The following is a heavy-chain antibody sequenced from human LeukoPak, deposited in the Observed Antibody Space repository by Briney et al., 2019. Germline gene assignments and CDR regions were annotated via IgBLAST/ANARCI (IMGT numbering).Heavy chain of an antibody. D-gene: IGHD1-1*01. V-gene: IGHV1-18*01. Sequence: GASVKVSCKASGYTFTSYGFSWGRQAPGQGLEWMGWINAYNGNTNYAQKLQGRVTMTTDTSTSTAYMELRSLRFDDTAVYYCARRQGTTLSFDYWGQGTLVTVSS. CDR3: ARRQGTTLSFDY. J-gene: IGHJ4*02. CDR1: GYTFTSYG. CDR2: INAYNGNT.